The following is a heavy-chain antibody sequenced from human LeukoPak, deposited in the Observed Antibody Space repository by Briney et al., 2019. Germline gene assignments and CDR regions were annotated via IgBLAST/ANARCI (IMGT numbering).Heavy chain of an antibody. CDR3: AKGRRPYFYDSSGYAPLDY. V-gene: IGHV3-23*01. Sequence: GGSLRLSCAASGFTFSSYGMTWVRQAPGKGLEWVSGISGSGGSTYYADSVKGRFTISRDNSKNTLYLQMNSLRVEDTAVYYCAKGRRPYFYDSSGYAPLDYWGQGTLVTVSS. CDR1: GFTFSSYG. CDR2: ISGSGGST. D-gene: IGHD3-22*01. J-gene: IGHJ4*02.